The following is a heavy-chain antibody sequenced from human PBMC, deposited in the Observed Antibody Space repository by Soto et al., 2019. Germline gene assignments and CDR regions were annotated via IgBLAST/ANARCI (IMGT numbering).Heavy chain of an antibody. D-gene: IGHD3-3*01. V-gene: IGHV1-18*01. Sequence: QVQLVQSGGEVKKPGASVKVSCKASGYTFSNYAISWVRQAPGQGLEWMGWITAHNGNTKYAQKFQARVTMTTDTSTSTASMELRSLTSDDTAVYYCARDAPYDDLWSGVIELYYYGMDVWGQGTTVTVSS. CDR3: ARDAPYDDLWSGVIELYYYGMDV. J-gene: IGHJ6*02. CDR2: ITAHNGNT. CDR1: GYTFSNYA.